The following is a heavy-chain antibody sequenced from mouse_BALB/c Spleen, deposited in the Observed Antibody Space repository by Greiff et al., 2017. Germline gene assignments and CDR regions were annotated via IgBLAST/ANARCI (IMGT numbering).Heavy chain of an antibody. CDR1: GFTFSSYA. Sequence: EVQLVESGGGLVKPGGSLKLSCAASGFTFSSYAMSWVRQSPEKRLEWVAEISSGGSYTYYPDTVTGRFTISRDNAKNTLYLEMSSLRSEDTAMYYCARVSTTATGDYFDYWGQGTTLTVSS. CDR3: ARVSTTATGDYFDY. V-gene: IGHV5-9-4*01. CDR2: ISSGGSYT. J-gene: IGHJ2*01. D-gene: IGHD1-2*01.